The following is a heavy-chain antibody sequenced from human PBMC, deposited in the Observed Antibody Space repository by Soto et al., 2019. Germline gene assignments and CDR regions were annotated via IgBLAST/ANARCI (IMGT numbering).Heavy chain of an antibody. V-gene: IGHV4-59*01. D-gene: IGHD6-6*01. Sequence: SEALSLTCTVSGGSISRYYWSWIRQPPGKGLEWIGYIYYSGSTNYNPSLKSRVTISVDTSKNQFSLKLSSVTAADTAVYYCARGASSARYYYYYGMDVWGQGTTVTVSS. CDR3: ARGASSARYYYYYGMDV. CDR2: IYYSGST. J-gene: IGHJ6*02. CDR1: GGSISRYY.